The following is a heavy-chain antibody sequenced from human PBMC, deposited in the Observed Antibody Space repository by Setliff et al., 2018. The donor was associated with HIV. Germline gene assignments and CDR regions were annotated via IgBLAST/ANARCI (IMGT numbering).Heavy chain of an antibody. CDR1: GVSISNYY. V-gene: IGHV4-59*01. D-gene: IGHD3-3*01. CDR3: ARDQSDWFY. CDR2: MYYSGNT. J-gene: IGHJ4*02. Sequence: SETLSLTCTVSGVSISNYYWSWIRQPPGKGLEWIGYMYYSGNTNYNPSLKSRVTIPVDTSKSQFSLKLNSVTAADTAVYYCARDQSDWFYWGQGTLVTVS.